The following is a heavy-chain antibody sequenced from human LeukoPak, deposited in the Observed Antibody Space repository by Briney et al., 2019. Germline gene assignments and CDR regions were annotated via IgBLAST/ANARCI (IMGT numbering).Heavy chain of an antibody. CDR1: GGSISSSSYY. D-gene: IGHD1-26*01. Sequence: SETLSLTCSVSGGSISSSSYYWSWIRQPPGKGLEWIGYIYYSGSTNYNPSLKSRVTISVDTSKNQFSLKLSPVTAADTAVYYCARLLYSGSYPDYWGQGTLVTVSS. V-gene: IGHV4-61*05. J-gene: IGHJ4*02. CDR2: IYYSGST. CDR3: ARLLYSGSYPDY.